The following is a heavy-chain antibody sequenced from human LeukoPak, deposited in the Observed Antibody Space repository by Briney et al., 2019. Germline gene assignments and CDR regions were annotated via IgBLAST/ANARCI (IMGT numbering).Heavy chain of an antibody. CDR3: ARLDTMFGVVISYDY. D-gene: IGHD3-3*01. Sequence: GASVKVSCKASGYTFTGYYMHWVRQAPGQGLEWMGWINPNSGGTNYAQKFQGRVTMTRDTSISTAYMELSRLRSDDTAVYYCARLDTMFGVVISYDYWGQGTMVTV. V-gene: IGHV1-2*02. CDR2: INPNSGGT. CDR1: GYTFTGYY. J-gene: IGHJ4*02.